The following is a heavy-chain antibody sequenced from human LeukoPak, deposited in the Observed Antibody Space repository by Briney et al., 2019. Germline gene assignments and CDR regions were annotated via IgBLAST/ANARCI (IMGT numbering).Heavy chain of an antibody. CDR1: GFTFSSCA. CDR2: ISGSGGAT. Sequence: PGGSLRLSCAASGFTFSSCAMSWVRQAPGKGLQWVSAISGSGGATYYADSVKGRFTISRDNSKNTLYLQMNSLSAGDTAVYYCAKAVAGYWYFDLWGRGTLVTVSS. CDR3: AKAVAGYWYFDL. J-gene: IGHJ2*01. D-gene: IGHD6-19*01. V-gene: IGHV3-23*01.